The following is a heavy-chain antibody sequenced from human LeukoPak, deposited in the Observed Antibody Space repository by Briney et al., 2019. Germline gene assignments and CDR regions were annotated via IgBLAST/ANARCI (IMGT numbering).Heavy chain of an antibody. Sequence: GGSLRLSCAASGFTVSSNNMSWVRQAPGKGLEWVSVIYSGGSTYYADSVKGRFTISRDNSKNTLYLQMNSLRAEDTAVYYCARAQDYGGELDYWGQGTLVTVSS. V-gene: IGHV3-53*01. CDR2: IYSGGST. D-gene: IGHD4-23*01. CDR3: ARAQDYGGELDY. CDR1: GFTVSSNN. J-gene: IGHJ4*02.